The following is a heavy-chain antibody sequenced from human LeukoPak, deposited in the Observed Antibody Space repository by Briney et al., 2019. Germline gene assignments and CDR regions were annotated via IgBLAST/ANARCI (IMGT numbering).Heavy chain of an antibody. Sequence: SVKVSCKASGYTFTSSAVQWVRQAPGQRLEWIGWIVVGSGNTNYAQKFQGRVTITRGMSTSTAYMELSSLRSEDTAVYYCAAATLRYFDWLSPNLTWFDPWGQGTLVTVSS. D-gene: IGHD3-9*01. V-gene: IGHV1-58*01. CDR2: IVVGSGNT. J-gene: IGHJ5*02. CDR3: AAATLRYFDWLSPNLTWFDP. CDR1: GYTFTSSA.